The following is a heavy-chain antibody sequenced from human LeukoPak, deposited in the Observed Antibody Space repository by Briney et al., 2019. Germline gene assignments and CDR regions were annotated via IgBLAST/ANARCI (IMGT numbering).Heavy chain of an antibody. CDR1: GGSISSYY. CDR3: ARGRRRDGYNYMID. V-gene: IGHV4-59*01. D-gene: IGHD5-24*01. J-gene: IGHJ4*02. Sequence: SETLSLTCTVSGGSISSYYWSWIRQPPGKGLEWIGYIYHSGSTNYHPSLESRVTISLDTSKNQFSLKLSSVTAADTAVYYCARGRRRDGYNYMIDWGQGTLVTVSS. CDR2: IYHSGST.